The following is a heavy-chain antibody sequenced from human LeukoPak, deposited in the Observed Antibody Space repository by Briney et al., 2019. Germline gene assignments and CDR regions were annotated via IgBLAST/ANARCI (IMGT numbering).Heavy chain of an antibody. CDR3: AKDPRFSYCSSTSCAYAFDI. J-gene: IGHJ3*02. Sequence: GGSLRLSCAASGLTFSSYAMSWVRQAPGKGLEWVSGISGNVDYIYYADSVKGRFTISRDNSKNTLYLQMNSLRAEDTAVYCCAKDPRFSYCSSTSCAYAFDIWGQGTMVTVSS. V-gene: IGHV3-23*01. CDR2: ISGNVDYI. CDR1: GLTFSSYA. D-gene: IGHD2-2*01.